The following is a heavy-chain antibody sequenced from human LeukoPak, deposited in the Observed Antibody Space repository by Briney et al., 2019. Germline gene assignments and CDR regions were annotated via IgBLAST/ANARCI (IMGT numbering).Heavy chain of an antibody. Sequence: GGSLRLSCAASGFIFISYDIHWVRQAPGKGLEWVARISYDGSTKYYADSVKGRFTISRDNSKNTLYLQMNSLRAEDTAVYYCALPFTTGFDYWGQGSPVTVSS. CDR2: ISYDGSTK. CDR1: GFIFISYD. CDR3: ALPFTTGFDY. J-gene: IGHJ4*02. V-gene: IGHV3-30*03. D-gene: IGHD3-9*01.